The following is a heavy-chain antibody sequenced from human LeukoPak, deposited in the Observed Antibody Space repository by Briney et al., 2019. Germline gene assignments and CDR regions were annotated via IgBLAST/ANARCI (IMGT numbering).Heavy chain of an antibody. Sequence: SETLSLTCAVSGYSISSSNWWGWIRQPPGKGLEWIGYIYYSGSTNYNPSLKSRVTMSVDTSKNQFSLKLSSVTAADTAVYYCARDDRVRDGLLDYWGQGTLVTVSS. CDR2: IYYSGST. V-gene: IGHV4-28*03. J-gene: IGHJ4*02. D-gene: IGHD3-10*01. CDR1: GYSISSSNW. CDR3: ARDDRVRDGLLDY.